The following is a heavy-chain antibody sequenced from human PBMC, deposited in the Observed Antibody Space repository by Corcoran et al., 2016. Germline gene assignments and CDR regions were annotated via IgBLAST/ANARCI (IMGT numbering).Heavy chain of an antibody. V-gene: IGHV3-7*01. D-gene: IGHD3-10*01. CDR1: GFTFSSDW. Sequence: EVQLVESGGGLVQPGGSLRLSWAAPGFTFSSDWLSWVRQVPGKGLEWVANIKQDGSEKNYVESVKGRFAISRDNAQKSLYLQMHNLRVEDTAVYYCARDRFTSGPSDLWGQGTLVTVSS. J-gene: IGHJ5*02. CDR3: ARDRFTSGPSDL. CDR2: IKQDGSEK.